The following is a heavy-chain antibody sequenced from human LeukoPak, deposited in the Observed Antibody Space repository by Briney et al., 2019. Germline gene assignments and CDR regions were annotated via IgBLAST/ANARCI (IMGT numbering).Heavy chain of an antibody. J-gene: IGHJ4*02. CDR3: ARDQDGYITMVRGVLPDY. D-gene: IGHD3-10*01. CDR2: ISYDGSNK. V-gene: IGHV3-30*01. Sequence: GGSLRLSCAASGFTFSSYAMHWVRQAPGKGLEWVAVISYDGSNKYYADSVKGRFTISRDNSRNTLYLQMNSLRAEDTAVYYCARDQDGYITMVRGVLPDYWGQGTLVTVSS. CDR1: GFTFSSYA.